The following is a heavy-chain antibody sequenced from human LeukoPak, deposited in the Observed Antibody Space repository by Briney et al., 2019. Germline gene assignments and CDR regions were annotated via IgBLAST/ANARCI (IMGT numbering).Heavy chain of an antibody. CDR3: AKGGGDYLIFYGMDV. D-gene: IGHD4-17*01. CDR2: INGDGSST. J-gene: IGHJ6*02. CDR1: GFTFSSYW. Sequence: GGSLRLSCAASGFTFSSYWMHWVRQVPGKGLVWVSRINGDGSSTSYADSVKGRFTISRDNSKNTLYLQMNSLRAEDTAVYYCAKGGGDYLIFYGMDVWGQGTAVTVSS. V-gene: IGHV3-74*01.